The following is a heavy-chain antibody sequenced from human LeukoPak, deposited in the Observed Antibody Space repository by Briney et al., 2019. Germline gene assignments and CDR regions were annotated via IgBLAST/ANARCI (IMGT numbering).Heavy chain of an antibody. CDR1: GFTFSTYW. Sequence: PGGSLRLSCAASGFTFSTYWMHWVRQAPGKGLVWVSRINGDGSITTYADSVKGRFTISRDNSKNTLYLQMNSLRAEDTAVYYCARDFYGDYVDYWGQGTLVTVSS. J-gene: IGHJ4*02. D-gene: IGHD4-17*01. CDR2: INGDGSIT. CDR3: ARDFYGDYVDY. V-gene: IGHV3-74*01.